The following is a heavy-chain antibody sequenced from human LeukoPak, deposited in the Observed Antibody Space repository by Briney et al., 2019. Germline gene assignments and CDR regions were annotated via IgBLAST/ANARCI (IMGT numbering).Heavy chain of an antibody. Sequence: SETLSLTCTVSGGSISSTSYYWGWIRQPPGKGLECIGSIYYSGRTYYNPSLKSRVTISVDTSKNQFSLKLSSVTAADTAVYYCARGRGEGRGISMVRGVRAPSYNWFDPWGHGTLVTVSS. D-gene: IGHD3-10*01. CDR2: IYYSGRT. J-gene: IGHJ5*02. V-gene: IGHV4-39*07. CDR3: ARGRGEGRGISMVRGVRAPSYNWFDP. CDR1: GGSISSTSYY.